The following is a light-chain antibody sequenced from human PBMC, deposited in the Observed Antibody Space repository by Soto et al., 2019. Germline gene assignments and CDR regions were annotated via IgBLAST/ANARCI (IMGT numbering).Light chain of an antibody. Sequence: DIQLTQSPSSLSPSIGESVTITCRASQVISTSLAWYQVKPGKAPKLLIYAASTLESGVPSRFSATVSGTEFSLTITSLKTEDFATYYCQQLFDSPITFGQGTRLEIK. V-gene: IGKV1-9*01. CDR1: QVISTS. CDR2: AAS. J-gene: IGKJ5*01. CDR3: QQLFDSPIT.